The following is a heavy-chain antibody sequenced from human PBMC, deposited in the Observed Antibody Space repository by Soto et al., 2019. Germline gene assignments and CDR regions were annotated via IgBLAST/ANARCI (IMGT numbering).Heavy chain of an antibody. D-gene: IGHD5-12*01. CDR3: ARGGIVATIWTPNFDY. Sequence: SETLSLTCAVYGGSFSGYYWSWIRQPPGKGLEWIGEINHSGSTNYNPSLKSRVTISVDTSKNQFSLKLSSVTAADTAVYYCARGGIVATIWTPNFDYWGQGTLVTVSS. CDR2: INHSGST. CDR1: GGSFSGYY. V-gene: IGHV4-34*01. J-gene: IGHJ4*02.